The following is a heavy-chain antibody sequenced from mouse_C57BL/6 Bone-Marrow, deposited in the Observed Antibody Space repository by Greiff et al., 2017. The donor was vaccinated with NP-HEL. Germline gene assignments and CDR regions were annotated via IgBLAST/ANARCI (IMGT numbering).Heavy chain of an antibody. CDR1: GFTFSSYG. Sequence: EVKLVESGGDLVKPGGSLKLSCAASGFTFSSYGMSWVRQTPDKRLEWVATISSGGSYTYYPDSVKGRFTISRDNAKNTLYLQMSSLKSEDTAIYYCARHYYSNYFDYWGQGTTPTVSS. CDR2: ISSGGSYT. J-gene: IGHJ2*01. D-gene: IGHD2-5*01. V-gene: IGHV5-6*01. CDR3: ARHYYSNYFDY.